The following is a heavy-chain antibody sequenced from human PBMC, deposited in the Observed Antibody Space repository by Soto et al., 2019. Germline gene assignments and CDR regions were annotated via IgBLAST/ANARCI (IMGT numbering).Heavy chain of an antibody. CDR2: IYYSGST. CDR3: ASRGRHSSGWYGNWFDP. CDR1: GGSIISSSYY. D-gene: IGHD6-19*01. V-gene: IGHV4-39*01. J-gene: IGHJ5*02. Sequence: TSETLSLTCTVSGGSIISSSYYWFCIRQPPGKGLELIGSIYYSGSTYYNPSLKSRVTISVDTSKNQFSLKLSSVTAADTAVYYCASRGRHSSGWYGNWFDPWGQGTLVTVSS.